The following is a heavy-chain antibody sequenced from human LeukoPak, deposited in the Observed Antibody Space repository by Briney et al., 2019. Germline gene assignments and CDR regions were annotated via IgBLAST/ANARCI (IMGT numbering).Heavy chain of an antibody. J-gene: IGHJ4*02. V-gene: IGHV4-30-4*01. D-gene: IGHD6-19*01. CDR2: IYYSGST. CDR1: GGSISSGDHY. Sequence: SETLSLTCSVFGGSISSGDHYWSWLRQPPGKGLEWIGYIYYSGSTYYNPSLKSRVTISVDTSKNQFSLKLNSVTAADTAVYYCARYNSGWYDYWGQGTLVTVSS. CDR3: ARYNSGWYDY.